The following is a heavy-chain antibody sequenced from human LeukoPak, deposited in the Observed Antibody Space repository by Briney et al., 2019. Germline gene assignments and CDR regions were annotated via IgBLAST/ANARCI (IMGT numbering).Heavy chain of an antibody. CDR1: GYSIRSGYY. Sequence: SETLSLTCAVSGYSIRSGYYWGWIRQPPGKGLEWIGSIYHGGSTYYNPSLTSRVTISVDTSKNQFSLKLSSVTAADTAVYYCARGKRWLHPGDAFDIWGQGTMVTVSS. D-gene: IGHD5-24*01. J-gene: IGHJ3*02. CDR2: IYHGGST. V-gene: IGHV4-38-2*01. CDR3: ARGKRWLHPGDAFDI.